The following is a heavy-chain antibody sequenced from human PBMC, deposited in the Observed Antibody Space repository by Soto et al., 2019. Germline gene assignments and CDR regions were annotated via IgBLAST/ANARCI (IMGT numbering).Heavy chain of an antibody. Sequence: EVQLVESGGGLVRPGGSLRLSCAASGFTFSSYTMHWVRQAPGKGLEWGSSITSTSTYIYYTDSLKGRFTISRDNANNSLFLQMNNLGPGDTAVYYCARDGARDRGDKGFDYWGQGTVVTVSS. CDR2: ITSTSTYI. J-gene: IGHJ4*02. V-gene: IGHV3-21*01. CDR3: ARDGARDRGDKGFDY. D-gene: IGHD2-21*02. CDR1: GFTFSSYT.